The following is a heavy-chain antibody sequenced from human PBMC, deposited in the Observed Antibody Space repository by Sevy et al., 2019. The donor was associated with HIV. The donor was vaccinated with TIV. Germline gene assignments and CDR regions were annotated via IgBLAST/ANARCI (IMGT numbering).Heavy chain of an antibody. CDR2: IRSKGFGGTA. J-gene: IGHJ6*03. V-gene: IGHV3-49*03. CDR3: SRVALTMIRGPSEYYFMDV. D-gene: IGHD3-10*01. Sequence: GGCLRLSCTTSGFTFGDYAMNWFCQAPGKGLEWVGFIRSKGFGGTAEYAASVKGRFTISRDDSKSTTYLQMNSLKTEDTAVYYCSRVALTMIRGPSEYYFMDVWGKGTTVTVSS. CDR1: GFTFGDYA.